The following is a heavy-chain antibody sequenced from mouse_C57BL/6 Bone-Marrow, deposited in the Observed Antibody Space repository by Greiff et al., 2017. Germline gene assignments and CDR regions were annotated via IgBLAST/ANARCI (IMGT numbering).Heavy chain of an antibody. Sequence: VQLKQSGAELVRPGASVKLSCTASGFNIKDYYMHWVKQRPEQGLEWIGRIDPEDGDTEYAPKFQGKATMTAATSSNTAYLQLSSLTSEDTAVYYCTTLEGYWYFDVWGTGTTVTVSS. V-gene: IGHV14-1*01. CDR3: TTLEGYWYFDV. CDR1: GFNIKDYY. J-gene: IGHJ1*03. CDR2: IDPEDGDT.